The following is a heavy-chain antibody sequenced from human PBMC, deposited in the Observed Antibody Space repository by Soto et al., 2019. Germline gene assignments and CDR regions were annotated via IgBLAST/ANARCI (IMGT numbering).Heavy chain of an antibody. Sequence: QVQLVQSGAEVRKPGSSVTVSCKASGGTFSTYGITWVRQAPGQGLEWMGNIIPLIGTANYAQRFRGRVTIPAEESTTTAYMELTSLRSEDTAVYYCARVVMTTVPASFYYGLDVWGQGTTVTVSS. D-gene: IGHD4-4*01. J-gene: IGHJ6*02. CDR2: IIPLIGTA. CDR3: ARVVMTTVPASFYYGLDV. CDR1: GGTFSTYG. V-gene: IGHV1-69*18.